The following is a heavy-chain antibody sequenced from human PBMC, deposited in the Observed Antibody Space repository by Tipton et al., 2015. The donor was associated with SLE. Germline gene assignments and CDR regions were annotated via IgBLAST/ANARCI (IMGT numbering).Heavy chain of an antibody. V-gene: IGHV4-59*06. J-gene: IGHJ3*02. Sequence: TLSLTCSVSGDSIPNQHWGWIRQHPGEGLEWLGYIYYSGTTYYNPSLKSRLTISVDTSNNHFSLKMTSVTVADTAMYYCARVSRKYCSGGTCYSSAFDIWGQGTVVTVSS. CDR3: ARVSRKYCSGGTCYSSAFDI. CDR2: IYYSGTT. D-gene: IGHD2-15*01. CDR1: GDSIPNQH.